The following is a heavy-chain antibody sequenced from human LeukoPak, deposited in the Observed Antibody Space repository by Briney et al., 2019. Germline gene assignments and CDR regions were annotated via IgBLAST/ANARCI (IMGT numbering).Heavy chain of an antibody. CDR2: IYTSGST. D-gene: IGHD2-2*01. J-gene: IGHJ6*03. CDR1: GGSISSGSYY. Sequence: SETLSLTCTVSGGSISSGSYYWSWIRQPAGKGLEWIGRIYTSGSTNYNPSLTSRVTISVDTSKIQFSLKLSSVTAADTAVYYCASHCSSTSCYAHYYYYMDVWGKGTTVTVSS. CDR3: ASHCSSTSCYAHYYYYMDV. V-gene: IGHV4-61*02.